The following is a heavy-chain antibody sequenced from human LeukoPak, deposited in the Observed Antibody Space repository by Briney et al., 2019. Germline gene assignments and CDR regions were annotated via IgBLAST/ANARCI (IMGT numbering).Heavy chain of an antibody. CDR1: GYSFTSYW. J-gene: IGHJ6*02. V-gene: IGHV5-51*01. Sequence: GESLEISWKGSGYSFTSYWIGGLRQLPGKGLEGMGIIYPGDSDTRYNPSFQIQVTISADKSISTAYLQWSSLKASDTAMYYRARGAIRYFDLDVWGQGTTVTVSS. CDR3: ARGAIRYFDLDV. D-gene: IGHD3-9*01. CDR2: IYPGDSDT.